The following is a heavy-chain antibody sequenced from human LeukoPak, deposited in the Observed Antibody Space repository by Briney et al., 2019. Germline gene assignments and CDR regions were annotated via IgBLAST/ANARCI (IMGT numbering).Heavy chain of an antibody. CDR2: IYPGGGST. CDR1: GYTFTSYY. Sequence: GASVKVSCKASGYTFTSYYIHWVRQAPGQGLEWTGIIYPGGGSTSYAQKFQGRVTMTRDMSTSTVYMELSSLRSEDTAVYYCARDNDFDYWGQGTLVTVSS. D-gene: IGHD2-8*01. J-gene: IGHJ4*02. CDR3: ARDNDFDY. V-gene: IGHV1-46*01.